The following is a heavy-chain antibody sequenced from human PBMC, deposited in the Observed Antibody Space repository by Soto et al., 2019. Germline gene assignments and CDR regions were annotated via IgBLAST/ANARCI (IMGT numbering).Heavy chain of an antibody. CDR3: ARDPYYSSSWYVGVPLPYGMDV. Sequence: ASVKVSCKASGGTFSSYAISWVRQAPGQGLEWMGGIIPIFGTANYAQKFQGRVTITADESTSTAYMELSSLRSEDTAVYYCARDPYYSSSWYVGVPLPYGMDVWGQGTTVTVSS. CDR1: GGTFSSYA. V-gene: IGHV1-69*13. D-gene: IGHD6-13*01. CDR2: IIPIFGTA. J-gene: IGHJ6*02.